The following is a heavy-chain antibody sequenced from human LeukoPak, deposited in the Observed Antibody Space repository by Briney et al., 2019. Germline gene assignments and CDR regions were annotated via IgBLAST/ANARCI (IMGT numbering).Heavy chain of an antibody. CDR2: ISYDGSNK. J-gene: IGHJ4*02. Sequence: GGSLRLSCAASGFTFSSYAMHWVRQAPGKGLEWVAVISYDGSNKYYADSVKGRFTISRDNSKNTLHLQMNSLRAEDTAVYYCAREDRYGGFDYWGQGTLVTVSS. D-gene: IGHD4-23*01. CDR1: GFTFSSYA. V-gene: IGHV3-30*04. CDR3: AREDRYGGFDY.